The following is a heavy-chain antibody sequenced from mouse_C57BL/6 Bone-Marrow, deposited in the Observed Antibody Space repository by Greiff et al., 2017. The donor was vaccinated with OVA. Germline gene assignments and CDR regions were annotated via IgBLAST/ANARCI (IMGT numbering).Heavy chain of an antibody. CDR1: GFTFSDYY. D-gene: IGHD2-5*01. Sequence: EVMLVESGGGLVQPGGSLKLSCAASGFTFSDYYMYWVRQTPEKRLEWVAYISNGGGSTYYPDTVKGRFTISRDNAKNTLYLQMSRLKSEDTAMYYCASSRPTIVTTGYAMDYWGQGTSVTVSS. J-gene: IGHJ4*01. V-gene: IGHV5-12*01. CDR3: ASSRPTIVTTGYAMDY. CDR2: ISNGGGST.